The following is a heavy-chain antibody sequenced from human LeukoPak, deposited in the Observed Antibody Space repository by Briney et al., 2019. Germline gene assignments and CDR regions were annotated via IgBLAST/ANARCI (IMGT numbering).Heavy chain of an antibody. V-gene: IGHV3-21*01. D-gene: IGHD6-6*01. CDR2: ISSTSI. J-gene: IGHJ4*02. CDR3: ARVPSIAAP. Sequence: GGSLRLSCAASGFIYSRYSMNWVRQAPGKGLEWVSTISSTSIYYADSVKGRFTISRDNAKNSLYLQMNSLRAEDTAVYYCARVPSIAAPWGQGTLVTVSS. CDR1: GFIYSRYS.